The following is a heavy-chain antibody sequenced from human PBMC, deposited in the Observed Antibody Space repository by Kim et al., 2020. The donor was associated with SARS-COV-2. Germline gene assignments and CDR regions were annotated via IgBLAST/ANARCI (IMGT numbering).Heavy chain of an antibody. J-gene: IGHJ6*01. D-gene: IGHD3-10*01. CDR1: GFTFSSYW. Sequence: GGSLRLSCVASGFTFSSYWMSWVRQAPGKGLEWVANIKQDGSEKYYVDSVKGRFTISRDNAKNSLYLQMNSLRAEDTAVYYCARDWMVRGVIHYYYYGM. CDR2: IKQDGSEK. CDR3: ARDWMVRGVIHYYYYGM. V-gene: IGHV3-7*01.